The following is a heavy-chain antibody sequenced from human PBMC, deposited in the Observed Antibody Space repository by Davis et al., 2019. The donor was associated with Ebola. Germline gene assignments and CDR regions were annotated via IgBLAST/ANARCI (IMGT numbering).Heavy chain of an antibody. D-gene: IGHD2-15*01. CDR3: AREEANGNPAGD. CDR1: GGSFNHYY. J-gene: IGHJ4*02. V-gene: IGHV4-34*12. CDR2: IIYRGRT. Sequence: PSETLSLTCALYGGSFNHYYWRWIRHSPEKGLEWFGEIIYRGRTTYNPLLESRVTISIDTSKNQISLTLKSVTAADTAIYYCAREEANGNPAGDWGQVTLVTVSS.